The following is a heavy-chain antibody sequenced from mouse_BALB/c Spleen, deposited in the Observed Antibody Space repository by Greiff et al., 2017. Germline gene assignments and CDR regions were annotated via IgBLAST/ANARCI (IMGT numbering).Heavy chain of an antibody. J-gene: IGHJ2*01. CDR1: GFTFSSYT. V-gene: IGHV5-12-2*01. CDR2: ISNGGGST. D-gene: IGHD1-1*01. Sequence: DVMLVESGGGLVKPGGSLKLSCAASGFTFSSYTMSWVRQTPEKRLEWVAYISNGGGSTYYPDTVKGRFTISRDNAKNTLYLQMSSLKSEDTAMYYCARRGDYGSSYYYFDYWGQGTTLTVSS. CDR3: ARRGDYGSSYYYFDY.